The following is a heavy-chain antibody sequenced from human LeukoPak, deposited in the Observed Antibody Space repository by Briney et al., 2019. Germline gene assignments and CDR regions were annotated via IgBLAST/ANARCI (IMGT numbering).Heavy chain of an antibody. V-gene: IGHV1-46*01. D-gene: IGHD6-25*01. Sequence: EASVKVSCKASGYTFTTYFMHWVRQAPGQGLEWMGIINPNGGSTSYAQKFQGGVTMTRDMSTSTVYMELSSLRSEDTAVYYCTRGARRSASGDYFDYWGQGTLVTVSS. CDR2: INPNGGST. CDR1: GYTFTTYF. J-gene: IGHJ4*02. CDR3: TRGARRSASGDYFDY.